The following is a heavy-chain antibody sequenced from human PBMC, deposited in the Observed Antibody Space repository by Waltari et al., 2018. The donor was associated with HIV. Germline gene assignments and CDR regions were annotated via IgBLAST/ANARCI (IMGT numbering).Heavy chain of an antibody. D-gene: IGHD5-18*01. V-gene: IGHV4-38-2*01. Sequence: SGYYWGWIRQPPGKGLEWIGSIYHSGSTYYNPSLKSRVTISVDTSKNQFSLKLSSVTAADTAVYYCARLPGYSYGYLDYWGQGTLVTVSS. CDR2: IYHSGST. CDR3: ARLPGYSYGYLDY. J-gene: IGHJ4*02. CDR1: SGYY.